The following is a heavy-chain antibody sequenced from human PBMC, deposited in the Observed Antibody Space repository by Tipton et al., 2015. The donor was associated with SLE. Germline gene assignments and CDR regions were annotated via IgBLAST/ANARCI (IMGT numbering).Heavy chain of an antibody. J-gene: IGHJ1*01. D-gene: IGHD3-16*01. CDR3: AKGTLGYFQH. CDR1: GFTFDDYA. Sequence: SLRLSCAASGFTFDDYAMHWVRQAPGKGLEWVSGISWNSGSIGYADSVKGRFAIPRDNAKNSLYLQMNSLRAEDTALYYCAKGTLGYFQHWGQDTLVTVSS. CDR2: ISWNSGSI. V-gene: IGHV3-9*01.